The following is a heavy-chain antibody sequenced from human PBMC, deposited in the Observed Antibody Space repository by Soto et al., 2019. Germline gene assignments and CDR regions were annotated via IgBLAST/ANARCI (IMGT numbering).Heavy chain of an antibody. V-gene: IGHV1-18*01. D-gene: IGHD2-8*01. Sequence: VKVSCKASGYTFASNGISWARQSPGQGLEWMGWISAYNGNTNYAQKLQGRVTMTTDTSTSTAYMELRSLRSDDTAVYYCARDGRNGGYFDYWGQGTLVTVSS. CDR3: ARDGRNGGYFDY. CDR1: GYTFASNG. CDR2: ISAYNGNT. J-gene: IGHJ4*02.